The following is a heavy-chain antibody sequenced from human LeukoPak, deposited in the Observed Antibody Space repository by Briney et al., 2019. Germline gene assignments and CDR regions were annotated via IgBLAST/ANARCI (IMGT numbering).Heavy chain of an antibody. CDR1: GGSISSSSYY. Sequence: SETLSLTCTVSGGSISSSSYYWGWIRQPPGKGLEWIGSIYYSGSTYYNPSLKSRVTISVDTSKNQFSLKLSSVTAADTAVYYCARGVPGYCTNGVCRDYWGQGTLVTVSS. CDR3: ARGVPGYCTNGVCRDY. J-gene: IGHJ4*02. D-gene: IGHD2-8*01. CDR2: IYYSGST. V-gene: IGHV4-39*01.